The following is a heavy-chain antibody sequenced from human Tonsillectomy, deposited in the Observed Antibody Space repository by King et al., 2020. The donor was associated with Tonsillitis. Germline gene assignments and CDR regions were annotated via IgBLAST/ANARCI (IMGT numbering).Heavy chain of an antibody. J-gene: IGHJ3*02. Sequence: QLQESGPGLVKPSQTLSLTCTVSGGSISSGGYFWSWIRQHPGKGLGWIGYIYYSGSTYYNPSLKSLVTISVDTSKNQFSLKLSSVTAADTAVYYCARSHDSSGYYRDAFDIWGQGTMVTVSS. CDR3: ARSHDSSGYYRDAFDI. D-gene: IGHD3-22*01. V-gene: IGHV4-31*01. CDR1: GGSISSGGYF. CDR2: IYYSGST.